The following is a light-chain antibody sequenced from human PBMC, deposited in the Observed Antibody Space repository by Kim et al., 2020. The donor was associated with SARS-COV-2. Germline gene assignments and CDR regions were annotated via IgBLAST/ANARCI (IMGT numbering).Light chain of an antibody. Sequence: LTISCSGTGSDGGVYNSDALYQQQPGTAPDLLLFVVSNRHPGFSIRSPVSKSGNAASVSISGLQAEDEAEDYCCCYTSSSTRNWVFGGGTQLTVL. CDR3: CCYTSSSTRNWV. CDR1: GSDGGVYNS. CDR2: VVS. J-gene: IGLJ3*02. V-gene: IGLV2-14*03.